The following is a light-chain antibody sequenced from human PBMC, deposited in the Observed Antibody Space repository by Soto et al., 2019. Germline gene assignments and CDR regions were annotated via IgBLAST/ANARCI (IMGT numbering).Light chain of an antibody. J-gene: IGKJ3*01. CDR3: QQYDNLPGFT. V-gene: IGKV1-33*01. Sequence: DIQMTQFPSSLSESVGDRVTITCQASQDISNYLNWYQQKPGKAPKLLIYDASNLETGVPSRFSGSGSGTDFTFTISSLQPEDIATYYCQQYDNLPGFTFGPGTKVDIK. CDR2: DAS. CDR1: QDISNY.